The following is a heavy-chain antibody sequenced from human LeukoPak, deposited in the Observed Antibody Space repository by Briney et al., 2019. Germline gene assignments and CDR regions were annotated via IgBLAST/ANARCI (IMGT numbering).Heavy chain of an antibody. CDR3: ARASSSAGAGGYYYYYMDV. CDR2: IIPIFGTA. J-gene: IGHJ6*03. Sequence: ASVKVSCKASGGTFSSYAISWVRQAPGQGLEWMGGIIPIFGTANYAQKFQGRVTITADKSTSTAYMELSSLRSEDTAVYYCARASSSAGAGGYYYYYMDVWGKGTTVTVSS. V-gene: IGHV1-69*06. D-gene: IGHD6-6*01. CDR1: GGTFSSYA.